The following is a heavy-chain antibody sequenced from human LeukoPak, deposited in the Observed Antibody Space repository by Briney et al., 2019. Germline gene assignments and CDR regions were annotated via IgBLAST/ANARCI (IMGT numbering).Heavy chain of an antibody. Sequence: KASETLSLTCTVSGGSISSSSYYWGWIRQPPGKGLEWIGSIYYSGSTYYNPSLKSRVTISVDTSKNQCSLKMSSVTAADTAVYSCLGVWSPLGAFDIWGQGTMVTVSS. D-gene: IGHD2-21*01. J-gene: IGHJ3*02. CDR2: IYYSGST. CDR1: GGSISSSSYY. CDR3: LGVWSPLGAFDI. V-gene: IGHV4-39*01.